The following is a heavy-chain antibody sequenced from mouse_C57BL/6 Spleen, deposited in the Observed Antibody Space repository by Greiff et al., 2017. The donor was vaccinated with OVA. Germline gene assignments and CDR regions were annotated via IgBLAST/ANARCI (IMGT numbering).Heavy chain of an antibody. D-gene: IGHD2-1*01. CDR2: IYPGDGDT. V-gene: IGHV1-82*01. Sequence: LVESGPELVKPGASVKISCKASGYAFSSSWMNWVKQRPGKGLEWIGRIYPGDGDTNYNGKFKGKATLTADKSSSTAYMQLSSLTSEDSAVYFCAKGDYYGNWFAYWGQGTLVTVSA. CDR3: AKGDYYGNWFAY. CDR1: GYAFSSSW. J-gene: IGHJ3*01.